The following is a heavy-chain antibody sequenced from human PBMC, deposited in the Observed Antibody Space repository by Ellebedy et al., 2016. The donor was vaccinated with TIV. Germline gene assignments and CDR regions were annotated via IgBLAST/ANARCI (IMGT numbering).Heavy chain of an antibody. V-gene: IGHV3-7*03. Sequence: PGGSLRLSCAASGFSFSSYWMSWVRQAPGKGLEWVANIKQDGSEKYYVDSVKGRFTISSDNAKNSLYLQMNSLRAEDTAVYYCARDTSGCSSNSCYKRGMDVWGQGTTVTVSS. CDR3: ARDTSGCSSNSCYKRGMDV. CDR1: GFSFSSYW. CDR2: IKQDGSEK. D-gene: IGHD2-2*02. J-gene: IGHJ6*02.